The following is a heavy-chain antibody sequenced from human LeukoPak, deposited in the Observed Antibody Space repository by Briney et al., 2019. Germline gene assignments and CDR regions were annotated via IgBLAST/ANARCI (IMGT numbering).Heavy chain of an antibody. CDR3: ARDGPAAGYFDY. CDR2: IKQDGSEK. V-gene: IGHV3-7*01. Sequence: GGSLRLSCAASGSTFSSYWMSWVRQAPGKGLEWVANIKQDGSEKYYVDSVKGRFTISRDNAKNSLYLQMNSLRAEDTAVYYCARDGPAAGYFDYWGQGTLVTVSS. J-gene: IGHJ4*02. CDR1: GSTFSSYW. D-gene: IGHD2-2*01.